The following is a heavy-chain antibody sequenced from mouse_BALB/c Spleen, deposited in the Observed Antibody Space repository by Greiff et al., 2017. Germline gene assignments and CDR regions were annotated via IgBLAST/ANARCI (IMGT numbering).Heavy chain of an antibody. CDR3: ARSTMVTTLYYYAMDY. J-gene: IGHJ4*01. CDR2: ISSGSSTI. Sequence: EVHLVESGGGLVQPGGSRKLSCAASGFTFSSFGMHWVRQAPEKGLEWVAYISSGSSTIYYADTVKGRFTISRDNPKNTLFLQMTSLRSEDTAMYYCARSTMVTTLYYYAMDYWGQGTSVTVSS. V-gene: IGHV5-17*02. D-gene: IGHD2-1*01. CDR1: GFTFSSFG.